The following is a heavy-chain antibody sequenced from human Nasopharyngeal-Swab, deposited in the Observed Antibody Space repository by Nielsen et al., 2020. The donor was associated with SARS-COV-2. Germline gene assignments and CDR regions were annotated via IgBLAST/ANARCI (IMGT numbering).Heavy chain of an antibody. Sequence: WVRQAPGQRLEWMGWINAGNGNTKYSQKFQGRVTITRDTSASTAYMELSSLRSEDTAVYYCARVYYDRSGEYKEWGQGTRGKVSS. J-gene: IGHJ4*02. CDR3: ARVYYDRSGEYKE. D-gene: IGHD3-22*01. CDR2: INAGNGNT. V-gene: IGHV1-3*01.